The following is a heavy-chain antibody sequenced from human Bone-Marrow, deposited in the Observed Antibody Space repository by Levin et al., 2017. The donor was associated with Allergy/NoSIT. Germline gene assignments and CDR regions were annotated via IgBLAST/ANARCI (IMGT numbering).Heavy chain of an antibody. Sequence: LSLTCAASGFTFSDHFMSWIRQAPGKGLEWLSYIDTTGTTLHYADSVKGRFTISRDNGKYSLSLQMNSLRAEDTALYYCARAVAYGGVEYYDSGDFHYLGAEALDLWGQGTMVTVSS. V-gene: IGHV3-11*01. CDR2: IDTTGTTL. J-gene: IGHJ3*01. CDR3: ARAVAYGGVEYYDSGDFHYLGAEALDL. D-gene: IGHD3-22*01. CDR1: GFTFSDHF.